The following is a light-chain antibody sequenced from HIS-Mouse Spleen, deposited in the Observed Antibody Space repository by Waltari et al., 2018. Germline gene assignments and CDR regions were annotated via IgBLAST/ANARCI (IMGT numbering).Light chain of an antibody. CDR1: ALPKKY. J-gene: IGLJ2*01. Sequence: SYELTQPPSVSVSPGQTARITCSGDALPKKYAYWYQQKSGQAPVLVIYEDSKRPSGIPGRFSGSSSGTMATLTISGEQVEDEADYYCYSTDSSGNHRVFGGGTKLTVL. V-gene: IGLV3-10*01. CDR2: EDS. CDR3: YSTDSSGNHRV.